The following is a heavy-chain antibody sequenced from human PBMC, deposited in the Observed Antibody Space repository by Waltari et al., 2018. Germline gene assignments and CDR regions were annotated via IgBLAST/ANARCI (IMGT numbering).Heavy chain of an antibody. J-gene: IGHJ4*02. CDR2: IYTSGST. CDR1: GGGSINIYY. CDR3: ARDRIQPWTIFDY. D-gene: IGHD5-18*01. V-gene: IGHV4-4*07. Sequence: QVQLQESGPGLVKPSETLSLTCTVTGGGSINIYYWSWIRQPAGKGLEWIGRIYTSGSTNYSPSLKRRVTMSVDTSKNQVSLKLTSVTAADTAVYYCARDRIQPWTIFDYWGQGILVTVSS.